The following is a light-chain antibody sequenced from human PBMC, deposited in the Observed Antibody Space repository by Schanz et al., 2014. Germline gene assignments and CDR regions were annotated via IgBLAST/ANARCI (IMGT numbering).Light chain of an antibody. V-gene: IGLV2-18*02. Sequence: QSALTQPPSVSGSPGQSVTISCTGTSGDVGSYNRVSWYQQPPGTAPKLMIYEVNNRPSGVPDRFSGFKSGSTASLTISGLQAEDEADYYCSSYTGSSPYVFGTGTKLTVL. CDR3: SSYTGSSPYV. J-gene: IGLJ1*01. CDR1: SGDVGSYNR. CDR2: EVN.